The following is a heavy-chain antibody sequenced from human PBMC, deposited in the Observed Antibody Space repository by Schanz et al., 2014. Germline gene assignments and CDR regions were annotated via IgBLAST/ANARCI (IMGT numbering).Heavy chain of an antibody. CDR1: GFTFNNYD. D-gene: IGHD3-22*01. CDR2: ISGGGGSA. CDR3: AKVWGSDYFYPFDY. J-gene: IGHJ4*02. Sequence: EVQLVESGGGLVQPGGSLRLSCAASGFTFNNYDMNWVRLVPGKGLECVSGISGGGGSAYYADSVKGRFTISRDNSKNTLYLQMSSLRAEDTAVYYCAKVWGSDYFYPFDYWVQGTLVTVSS. V-gene: IGHV3-23*04.